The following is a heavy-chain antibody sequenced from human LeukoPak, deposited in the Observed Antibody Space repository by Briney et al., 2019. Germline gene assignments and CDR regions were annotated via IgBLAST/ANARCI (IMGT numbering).Heavy chain of an antibody. V-gene: IGHV3-23*01. J-gene: IGHJ4*02. CDR1: GFTFSSYA. Sequence: GGSLRPSCAASGFTFSSYAMSWVRQAPGKGLEWVSAISGSGGSTYYADSVKGRFTISRDNSKNTLYLQMNSLRAEDTAVYYCASGSDDYGDYWGEYWGQGTLVTVSS. CDR3: ASGSDDYGDYWGEY. D-gene: IGHD4-17*01. CDR2: ISGSGGST.